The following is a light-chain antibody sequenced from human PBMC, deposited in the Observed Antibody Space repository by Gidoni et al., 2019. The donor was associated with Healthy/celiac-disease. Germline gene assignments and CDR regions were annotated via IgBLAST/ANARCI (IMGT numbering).Light chain of an antibody. J-gene: IGLJ1*01. CDR1: SLRSYY. CDR3: NSRDSSGNHHYV. Sequence: SSDLTQDPAVSVPLGQTVRITCQGDSLRSYYASWYQQKPGQAPVLVIYGKNNRPSGIPDRCSGSSSGNTASLTITGAQAEDEADYYCNSRDSSGNHHYVFGTGTKVTVL. V-gene: IGLV3-19*01. CDR2: GKN.